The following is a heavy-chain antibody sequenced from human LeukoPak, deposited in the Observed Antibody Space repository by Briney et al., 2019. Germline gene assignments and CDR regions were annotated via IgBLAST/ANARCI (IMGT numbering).Heavy chain of an antibody. V-gene: IGHV4-4*07. Sequence: SETLSLTCTVSGGSISSCYWSWIRQPAGKGLEWIGRIYTSGSTNYNPSLKSRVTMSVDTSKNQFSLKLSSVTAADTAVYYCAVGERVVQGVRQYYFDYWGQGTLATVSS. J-gene: IGHJ4*02. CDR1: GGSISSCY. CDR3: AVGERVVQGVRQYYFDY. D-gene: IGHD3-10*01. CDR2: IYTSGST.